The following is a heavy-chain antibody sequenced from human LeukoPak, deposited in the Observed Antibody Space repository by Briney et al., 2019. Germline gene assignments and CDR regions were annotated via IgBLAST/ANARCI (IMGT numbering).Heavy chain of an antibody. CDR1: GFTFGNYV. Sequence: SGGSLRLSCAASGFTFGNYVMTWVRQAPGKGLEWVSAIGIDVRDSDYADSVKGRFTISRDNSKNTVYLQMNSLRAEDTGLYYCTRRVGGTPDYWGLGTLVTVSS. CDR3: TRRVGGTPDY. J-gene: IGHJ4*02. D-gene: IGHD1-26*01. CDR2: IGIDVRDS. V-gene: IGHV3-23*01.